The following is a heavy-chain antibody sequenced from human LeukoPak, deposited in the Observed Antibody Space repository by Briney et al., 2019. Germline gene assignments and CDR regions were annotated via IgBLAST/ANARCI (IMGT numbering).Heavy chain of an antibody. D-gene: IGHD3-22*01. Sequence: AASVKVSCKASGYTFTSYGISWVRQAPGQGLEWMGWISAYNGNTNYAQKLQGRVTMTTDTSTSTAYMELRSLRSGDTAVYYCARDSLPHYYDSSGYRTDYWGQGTLVTVSS. CDR1: GYTFTSYG. J-gene: IGHJ4*02. V-gene: IGHV1-18*01. CDR3: ARDSLPHYYDSSGYRTDY. CDR2: ISAYNGNT.